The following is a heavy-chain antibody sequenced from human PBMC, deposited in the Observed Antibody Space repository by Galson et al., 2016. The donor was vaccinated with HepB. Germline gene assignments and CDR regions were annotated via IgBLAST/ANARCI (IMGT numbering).Heavy chain of an antibody. D-gene: IGHD3-10*01. CDR1: GYTFTSYY. J-gene: IGHJ4*02. V-gene: IGHV1-46*01. CDR3: ARGRHYYGSGSDPSRDVDY. CDR2: INPSGGST. Sequence: SVKVSCKASGYTFTSYYMHWVRQAPGQGLEWMGIINPSGGSTSYAQKFQGRVTMTRDTSTSTVYMELSSLRSEDTAVYYCARGRHYYGSGSDPSRDVDYWGQGPLVTVSS.